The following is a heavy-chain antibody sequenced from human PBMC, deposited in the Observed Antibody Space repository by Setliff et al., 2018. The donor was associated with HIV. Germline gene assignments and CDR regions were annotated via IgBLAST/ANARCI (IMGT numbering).Heavy chain of an antibody. CDR3: ARGFGSLDP. CDR2: IFYTGST. CDR1: GGSISSSTYY. Sequence: SETLSLTCSVSGGSISSSTYYWGWIRQPPGKGLEWIGDIFYTGSTYYNPSHKSRVTISVDTSKNQFSLNLRSVTAADTAVYYCARGFGSLDPWGKGTLVTVSS. D-gene: IGHD1-26*01. V-gene: IGHV4-39*01. J-gene: IGHJ5*02.